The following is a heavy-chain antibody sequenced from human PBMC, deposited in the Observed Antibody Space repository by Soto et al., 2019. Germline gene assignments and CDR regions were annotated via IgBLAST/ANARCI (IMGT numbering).Heavy chain of an antibody. D-gene: IGHD3-3*01. CDR2: ISGSGGST. V-gene: IGHV3-23*01. CDR1: GFTFSSYA. J-gene: IGHJ3*02. CDR3: AKVLGRPITIFGVVPRAFDI. Sequence: EVQLLESGGGLVQPGGSLRLSCAASGFTFSSYAMSWVRQAPGKGLEWVSAISGSGGSTYYADSVKGRFTISRDNSKNTLYLQMNSLRAEDTAVYYCAKVLGRPITIFGVVPRAFDIWGQGTMVTVSS.